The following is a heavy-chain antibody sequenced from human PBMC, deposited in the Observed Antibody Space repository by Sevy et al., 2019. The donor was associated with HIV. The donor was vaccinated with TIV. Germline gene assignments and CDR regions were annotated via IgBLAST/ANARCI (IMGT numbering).Heavy chain of an antibody. CDR1: GFTFSNFG. D-gene: IGHD6-13*01. V-gene: IGHV3-30*02. CDR3: AKDLAGPGRRYFDY. CDR2: IRYDGRDK. Sequence: GGSLRLSCIASGFTFSNFGMHWVRQVPGKGLEWVTFIRYDGRDKYYAASVKGRFTISRDDSKNTLYLQMDSLRPEDTAIYYCAKDLAGPGRRYFDYWGQGTLVTVSS. J-gene: IGHJ4*02.